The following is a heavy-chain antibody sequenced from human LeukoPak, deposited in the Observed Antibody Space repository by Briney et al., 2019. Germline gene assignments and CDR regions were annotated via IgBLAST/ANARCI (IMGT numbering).Heavy chain of an antibody. D-gene: IGHD1-26*01. Sequence: GESLRLSCTASGFTFGDYAMSWVRQAPGKGLEWVGFIRSKAYGGTTEYAASVKSRFTISRDDSKSIAYLQMNSLRAEDTAIYYCAKMKGHPLPKYYMDVWGQGTTVTVSS. J-gene: IGHJ6*01. CDR1: GFTFGDYA. CDR2: IRSKAYGGTT. V-gene: IGHV3-49*04. CDR3: AKMKGHPLPKYYMDV.